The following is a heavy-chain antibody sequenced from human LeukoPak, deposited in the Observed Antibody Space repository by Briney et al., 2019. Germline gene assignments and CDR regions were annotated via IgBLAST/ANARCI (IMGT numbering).Heavy chain of an antibody. CDR2: IYTSGST. Sequence: SETLSLTCTVSGGSISSYYWSWIRQPAGKGLEWIGRIYTSGSTNYNPSLKSRVTISVDTSKNQFSLKLGSVTAADTAVYYCARVDYDILTGYGRAFDIWGQGTMVTVSS. CDR3: ARVDYDILTGYGRAFDI. V-gene: IGHV4-4*07. D-gene: IGHD3-9*01. CDR1: GGSISSYY. J-gene: IGHJ3*02.